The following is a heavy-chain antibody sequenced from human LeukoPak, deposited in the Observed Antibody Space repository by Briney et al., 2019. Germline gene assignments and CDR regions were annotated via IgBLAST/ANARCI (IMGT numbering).Heavy chain of an antibody. CDR1: GYTFTTYF. CDR2: INPYSGDT. CDR3: ARYWAEPAATDDAFDI. Sequence: GASVKVSCKASGYTFTTYFIHWVRQAPGQGLEWMGGINPYSGDTKYAQKFQGRVTMTRDMSISTAYMELSRLMSDDTAVYYCARYWAEPAATDDAFDIWGQGTMVVVSS. J-gene: IGHJ3*02. V-gene: IGHV1-2*02. D-gene: IGHD2-15*01.